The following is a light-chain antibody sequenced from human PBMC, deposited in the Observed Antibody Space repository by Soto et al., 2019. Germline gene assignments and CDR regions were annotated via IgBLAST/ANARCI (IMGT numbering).Light chain of an antibody. CDR1: QSINRL. CDR2: DAS. V-gene: IGKV1-5*01. CDR3: QQYSGYPYT. Sequence: DIQMTQSPSTLSASVGDRVTITCRASQSINRLLAWYQQKPGYAPKRLIYDASNLEGGVPSRFSGSGSGTEFTLTINSLQSDDFVTYYCQQYSGYPYTFGRGTKLEIK. J-gene: IGKJ2*01.